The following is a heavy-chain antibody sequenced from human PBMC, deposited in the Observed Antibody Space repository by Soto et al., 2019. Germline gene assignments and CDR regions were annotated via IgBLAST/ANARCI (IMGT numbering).Heavy chain of an antibody. V-gene: IGHV1-18*01. D-gene: IGHD6-13*01. CDR3: ARRGSGYGSYCFDY. J-gene: IGHJ4*02. CDR2: ISAYNGNT. CDR1: GYTFTSYG. Sequence: QVQLVQSGPEVKKPGASVKVSCKASGYTFTSYGISWVRQAPGQGLEWMGWISAYNGNTDFAQKVQGRVTLTTDPSTTTAYMERRSLTSDDTAVYFCARRGSGYGSYCFDYWGQGTLVTVSS.